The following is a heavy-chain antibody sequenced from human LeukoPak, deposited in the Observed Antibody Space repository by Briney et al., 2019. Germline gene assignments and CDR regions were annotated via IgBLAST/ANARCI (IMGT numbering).Heavy chain of an antibody. CDR2: ISWNSGSI. D-gene: IGHD3-22*01. CDR3: AKVSSGTMIAPVNY. CDR1: GFTFDDYA. J-gene: IGHJ4*02. V-gene: IGHV3-9*01. Sequence: GGSLRLSCADSGFTFDDYAMHWVRQAPGKGLEWVSGISWNSGSIGYADSVKGRFTISRDNAKNSLYLQMNSLRAEDTALYYCAKVSSGTMIAPVNYWGQGTLVTVSS.